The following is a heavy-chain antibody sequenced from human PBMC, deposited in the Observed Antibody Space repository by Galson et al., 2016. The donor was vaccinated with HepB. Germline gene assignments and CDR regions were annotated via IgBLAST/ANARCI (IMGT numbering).Heavy chain of an antibody. CDR3: TKQVAEGGLGDT. D-gene: IGHD2-15*01. CDR2: LSYNGLNQ. Sequence: SLRLSCAASGFVFSNYGMHWVRQAPGKGLEWVAGLSYNGLNQHYPDSLMGRFPVSRDNSKSIMYLQMDSLRPDDTAVYYCTKQVAEGGLGDTGGQGTVVTVSS. V-gene: IGHV3-30*18. CDR1: GFVFSNYG. J-gene: IGHJ5*02.